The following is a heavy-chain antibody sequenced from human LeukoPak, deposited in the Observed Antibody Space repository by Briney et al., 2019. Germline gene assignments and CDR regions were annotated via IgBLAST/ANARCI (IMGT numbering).Heavy chain of an antibody. J-gene: IGHJ4*02. CDR1: GGSISSSSYY. CDR3: ARGNTRLIYFDY. V-gene: IGHV4-39*07. Sequence: SETLSLTCTVSGGSISSSSYYWGWIRQPPGKGLEWIGSIYYSGSTYYNPSLKSRVTISVDTSKNQFSLKLSPVTAADTAVYYCARGNTRLIYFDYWGQGTLVTVSS. CDR2: IYYSGST. D-gene: IGHD3-16*01.